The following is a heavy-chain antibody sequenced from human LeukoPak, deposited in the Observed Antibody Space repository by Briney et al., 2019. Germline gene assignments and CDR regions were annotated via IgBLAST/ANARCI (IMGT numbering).Heavy chain of an antibody. V-gene: IGHV3-30-3*01. CDR3: AKGKAAFDY. Sequence: GGSLRLSCAASGFTFSSYAMHWVRQAPGKGLEWVAVISYDGSNKYYADSVKGRFTISRDNSKNTLYLQMNSLRAEDTAVYYCAKGKAAFDYWGQGTLVTVSS. D-gene: IGHD6-25*01. J-gene: IGHJ4*02. CDR1: GFTFSSYA. CDR2: ISYDGSNK.